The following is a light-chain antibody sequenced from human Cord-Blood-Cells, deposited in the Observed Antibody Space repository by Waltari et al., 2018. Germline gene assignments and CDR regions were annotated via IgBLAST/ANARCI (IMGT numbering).Light chain of an antibody. J-gene: IGLJ1*01. V-gene: IGLV2-14*01. CDR3: SSYTSSSTLV. Sequence: QSALTQPASVSGSPGQSITISCTGTSSDVGGYNYVSWYQQNPGQAPKLMFYDVSNRPSGFSNRFSGSKSGNTASLTISGLQAEDEADYYCSSYTSSSTLVFGTGTKVTVL. CDR1: SSDVGGYNY. CDR2: DVS.